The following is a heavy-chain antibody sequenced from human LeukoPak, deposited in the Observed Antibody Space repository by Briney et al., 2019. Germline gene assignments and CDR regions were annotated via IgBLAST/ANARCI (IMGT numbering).Heavy chain of an antibody. D-gene: IGHD3-9*01. CDR1: GGSFSGYY. Sequence: SETLSLTCAVYGGSFSGYYWSWIRQPPGKGLEWIGEINHSGSTNYNPSLKSRVTISVDTSKNQFSLKLSSVTAADTAVYYCARGDILTGYSDYWGQGTLVTVSS. CDR3: ARGDILTGYSDY. J-gene: IGHJ4*02. CDR2: INHSGST. V-gene: IGHV4-34*01.